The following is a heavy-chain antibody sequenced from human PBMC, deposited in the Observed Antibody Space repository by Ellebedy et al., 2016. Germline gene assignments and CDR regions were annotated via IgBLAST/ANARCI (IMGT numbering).Heavy chain of an antibody. CDR2: INHSGST. J-gene: IGHJ4*02. CDR1: GGSFSGYY. V-gene: IGHV4-34*01. CDR3: ARCWGSYRPLDY. D-gene: IGHD3-16*02. Sequence: SQTLSLTCGVYGGSFSGYYWSWIRQPPGKGLEWIGEINHSGSTNYNPSLKSRVTISVDTSKNQFSLKLSSVTAADTAVYYCARCWGSYRPLDYWGQGTLVTVSS.